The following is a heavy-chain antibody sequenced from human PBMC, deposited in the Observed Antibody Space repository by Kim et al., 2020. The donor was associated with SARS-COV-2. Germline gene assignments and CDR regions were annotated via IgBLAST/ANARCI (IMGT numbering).Heavy chain of an antibody. CDR3: ARLTTVTTKYWFDP. Sequence: SETLSLTCTVSGGSISSYYWSWIRQPPGKGLEWIGYMYYSGSTNYNPSLKSRVTISVDTSKNQFSLKLSSVTAADTAVYYCARLTTVTTKYWFDPWGQGTLVTVSS. J-gene: IGHJ5*02. V-gene: IGHV4-59*01. D-gene: IGHD4-4*01. CDR1: GGSISSYY. CDR2: MYYSGST.